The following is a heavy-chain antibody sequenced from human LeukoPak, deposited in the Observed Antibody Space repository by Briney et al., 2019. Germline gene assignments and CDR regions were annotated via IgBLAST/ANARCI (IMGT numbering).Heavy chain of an antibody. V-gene: IGHV1-2*02. D-gene: IGHD6-6*01. Sequence: GASVKVSCKASGYTLTGYYMHWVRQAPGQGLEWMGWINPNSGGTNYAQKFQGRVTMTRDTSISTAYMELSRLRSDDTAVYYCARVIAARGSPGVQIDYWGQGTLVTVSS. CDR1: GYTLTGYY. CDR2: INPNSGGT. CDR3: ARVIAARGSPGVQIDY. J-gene: IGHJ4*02.